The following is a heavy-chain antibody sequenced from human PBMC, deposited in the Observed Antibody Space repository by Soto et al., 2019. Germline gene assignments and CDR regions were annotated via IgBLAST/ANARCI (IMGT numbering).Heavy chain of an antibody. D-gene: IGHD6-19*01. V-gene: IGHV4-61*08. CDR3: ARDRGGITVAANPLGEWFDP. CDR1: GGYIRSGGCS. J-gene: IGHJ5*02. Sequence: SETMCVTCTVAGGYIRSGGCSWSWIRQPPGKGLEWIGYMSQGGTTTYNPSLKGRATISVDTSKNQLSLKLTSVTAADTAMYYCARDRGGITVAANPLGEWFDPWGPGTLVTVSS. CDR2: MSQGGTT.